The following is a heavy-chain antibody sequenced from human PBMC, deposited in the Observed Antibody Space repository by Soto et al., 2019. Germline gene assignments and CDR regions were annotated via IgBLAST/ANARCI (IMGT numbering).Heavy chain of an antibody. J-gene: IGHJ3*01. CDR1: GYRYATSW. CDR2: IVPVDSET. D-gene: IGHD3-10*01. V-gene: IGHV5-51*03. Sequence: EVQLVQSGAEEKKPGESLKISCKGSGYRYATSWTAWVRQVPGQGLEWRGIIVPVDSETRYSPSFQGQVPMSVDKSLSAAYLQWSSLHVSDPDIYECARRGPYPDAVHNAFDLWGQVTMVTVYS. CDR3: ARRGPYPDAVHNAFDL.